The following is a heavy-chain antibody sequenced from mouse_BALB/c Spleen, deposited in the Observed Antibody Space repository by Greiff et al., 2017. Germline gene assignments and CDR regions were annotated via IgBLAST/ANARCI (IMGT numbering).Heavy chain of an antibody. Sequence: QVQLKESGPGLVAPSQSLSITCTVSGFSLTSYGVHWVRQPPGKGLEWLGVIWAGGSTNYNSALMSRLSISKDNSKSQVFLKMNSLQTDDTAMYYCARDGYPYAMDYWGQGTSVTVSS. CDR3: ARDGYPYAMDY. CDR2: IWAGGST. CDR1: GFSLTSYG. D-gene: IGHD2-2*01. V-gene: IGHV2-9*02. J-gene: IGHJ4*01.